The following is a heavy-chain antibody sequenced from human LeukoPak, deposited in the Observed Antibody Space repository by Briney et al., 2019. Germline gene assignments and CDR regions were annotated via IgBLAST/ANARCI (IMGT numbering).Heavy chain of an antibody. CDR2: IKQDGSEE. V-gene: IGHV3-7*01. J-gene: IGHJ4*02. Sequence: TGGSLRLSCAASGFTFSSYWMSWVHQAPGKGLEWVANIKQDGSEEYYVDSVKGRFTISRDNAKNSLYLQMNSLRAEDTAVYYCASSGYGFWSGYPLDYWGQGTLVTVSS. CDR3: ASSGYGFWSGYPLDY. D-gene: IGHD3-3*01. CDR1: GFTFSSYW.